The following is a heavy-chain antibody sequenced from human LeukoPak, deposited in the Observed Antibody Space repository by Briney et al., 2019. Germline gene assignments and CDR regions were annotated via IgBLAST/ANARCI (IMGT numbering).Heavy chain of an antibody. CDR2: FNPSGGSS. V-gene: IGHV1-46*01. Sequence: ASVKVSCKASGYTFTNYCMHWVRQAPGQGLEWMGIFNPSGGSSSYAQKFQGRVTMSRDTSTSTVYMELSSLRSEDTAVYYCARDRRDGYNSHTYFFDFWGQGTPVTVSS. D-gene: IGHD5-24*01. CDR1: GYTFTNYC. CDR3: ARDRRDGYNSHTYFFDF. J-gene: IGHJ4*02.